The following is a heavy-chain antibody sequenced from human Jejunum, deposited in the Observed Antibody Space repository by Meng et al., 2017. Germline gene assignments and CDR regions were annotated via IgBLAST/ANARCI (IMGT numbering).Heavy chain of an antibody. V-gene: IGHV3-49*03. CDR1: GFSFGDYA. Sequence: GGSLRLSCTASGFSFGDYALSWFRQAPGKGLEWVGFIRMKTYGGTAEYAASVKGRFSISRDDSKSIAYLQMNSLKTEDTAVYYCTRLVVVKGNAFDVWGQGSMVTVSS. CDR2: IRMKTYGGTA. CDR3: TRLVVVKGNAFDV. J-gene: IGHJ3*01. D-gene: IGHD3-10*01.